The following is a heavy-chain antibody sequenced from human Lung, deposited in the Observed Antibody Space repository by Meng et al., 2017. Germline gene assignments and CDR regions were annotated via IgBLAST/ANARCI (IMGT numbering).Heavy chain of an antibody. D-gene: IGHD4/OR15-4a*01. CDR2: LKYSGNN. Sequence: GPLKAAVILYLTCVVSGGAVSAYYLRWCSQPPWKGLEWIEGLKYSGNNNDNPAIESRATISVDTTKTIHSLKHSFVTDADSVVYYCAAGPSTTANDFDYWGQETLVTVSS. CDR3: AAGPSTTANDFDY. CDR1: GGAVSAYY. J-gene: IGHJ4*02. V-gene: IGHV4-34*04.